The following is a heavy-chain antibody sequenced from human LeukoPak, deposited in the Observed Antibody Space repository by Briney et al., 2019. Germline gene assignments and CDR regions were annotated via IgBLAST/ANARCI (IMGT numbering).Heavy chain of an antibody. J-gene: IGHJ4*02. CDR3: ARGSGYSYGRFDY. CDR2: IYHSGST. CDR1: GGSISSGGYS. Sequence: SETLSLTCAVSGGSISSGGYSWSWIRQPPGKGLEWIGYIYHSGSTNYNPSLKSRVTISVDTSKNQFSLKLSSVTAADTAVYYCARGSGYSYGRFDYWGQGTLVTVSS. V-gene: IGHV4-30-2*01. D-gene: IGHD5-18*01.